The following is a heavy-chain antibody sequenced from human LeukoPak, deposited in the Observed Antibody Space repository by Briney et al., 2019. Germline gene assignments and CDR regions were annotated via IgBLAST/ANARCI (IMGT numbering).Heavy chain of an antibody. CDR1: GGSISSGDYY. CDR2: IYYSGST. V-gene: IGHV4-30-4*01. CDR3: ARGGQYWYFDL. Sequence: PSETLSLTCTVSGGSISSGDYYWSWIRQPPGKGLEWIGYIYYSGSTYYNPSLKSRVTISVDTSKNQFSLKLSSVTAADTAVYYCARGGQYWYFDLWGRGTLVTVSS. J-gene: IGHJ2*01.